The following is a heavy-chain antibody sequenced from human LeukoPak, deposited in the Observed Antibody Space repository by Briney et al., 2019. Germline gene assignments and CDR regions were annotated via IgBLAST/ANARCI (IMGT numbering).Heavy chain of an antibody. V-gene: IGHV1-18*01. CDR3: AGPRGGYCSSTSCQLFDY. CDR1: GYTFTSYG. CDR2: ISAYNGNT. Sequence: ASVKVSCKASGYTFTSYGISWVRQAPGQGLEWMGWISAYNGNTNYAQKLQGRVTMTTDTSTSTAYMELRSLRSDDTAVYYCAGPRGGYCSSTSCQLFDYWGQGTLVTVSS. J-gene: IGHJ4*02. D-gene: IGHD2-2*01.